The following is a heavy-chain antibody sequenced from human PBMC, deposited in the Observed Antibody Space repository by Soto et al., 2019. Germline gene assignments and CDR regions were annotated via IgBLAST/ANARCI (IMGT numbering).Heavy chain of an antibody. CDR2: IYYSGST. CDR3: ARHPEYHYDSSGYYSRLGYFDY. Sequence: SETLSLTYTVSGGSISSSGYYWGWIRQPPGKGQERIGSIYYSGSTYYNQSLKSRVNISVDTSKNQFSLKLSSVTAADTAVYYCARHPEYHYDSSGYYSRLGYFDYWGQGTLVTVSS. CDR1: GGSISSSGYY. V-gene: IGHV4-39*01. J-gene: IGHJ4*02. D-gene: IGHD3-22*01.